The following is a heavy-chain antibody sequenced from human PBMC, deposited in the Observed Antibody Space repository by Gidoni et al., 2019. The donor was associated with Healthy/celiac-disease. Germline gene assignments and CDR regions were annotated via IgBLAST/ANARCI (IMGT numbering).Heavy chain of an antibody. Sequence: YGTANYAQKFQGRVTITADKSTSTAYMELSSLRSEDTAVYYCARGGGVVVPAAILPPDWFDPWGQGTLVTVSS. J-gene: IGHJ5*02. CDR3: ARGGGVVVPAAILPPDWFDP. D-gene: IGHD2-2*01. V-gene: IGHV1-69*06. CDR2: YGTA.